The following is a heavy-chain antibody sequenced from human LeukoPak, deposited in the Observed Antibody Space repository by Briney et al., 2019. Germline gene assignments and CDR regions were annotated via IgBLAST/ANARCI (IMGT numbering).Heavy chain of an antibody. V-gene: IGHV3-49*04. CDR3: AKDGYYDSSAYYYVRYFDL. Sequence: GGSLRLSCTASGFTFGDYAMSWVRQAPGKGLEWVGFIRSKAYGGTTEYAASVKGRFTISRDDSKSIAYLQMNSLKTEDTAVYYCAKDGYYDSSAYYYVRYFDLWGRGTLVTVSS. D-gene: IGHD3-22*01. CDR2: IRSKAYGGTT. CDR1: GFTFGDYA. J-gene: IGHJ2*01.